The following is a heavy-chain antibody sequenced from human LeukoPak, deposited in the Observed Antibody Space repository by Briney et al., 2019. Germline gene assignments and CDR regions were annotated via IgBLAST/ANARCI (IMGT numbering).Heavy chain of an antibody. V-gene: IGHV4-34*01. J-gene: IGHJ6*03. CDR3: ARGTSYLPSYSSSIWYYYYYYMDV. D-gene: IGHD6-13*01. CDR2: INHSGST. CDR1: GGSFSGYY. Sequence: SETLSLTCAVYGGSFSGYYWSWLRQPPGKGLEWIGEINHSGSTNYNPSLKSRVTISVDTSKNQFSLKLSSVPAADTAVYYCARGTSYLPSYSSSIWYYYYYYMDVWGKGTTVTVSS.